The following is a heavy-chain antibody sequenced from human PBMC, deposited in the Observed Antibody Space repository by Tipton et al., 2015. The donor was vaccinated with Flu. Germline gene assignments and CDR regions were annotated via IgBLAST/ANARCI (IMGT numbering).Heavy chain of an antibody. D-gene: IGHD2-2*01. CDR1: GFTFSSYG. V-gene: IGHV3-33*01. J-gene: IGHJ6*02. CDR3: ARGEPVVPAAIMDV. CDR2: IWYDGSNK. Sequence: SLRLSCAASGFTFSSYGMHWVRQAPGKGLEWVAVIWYDGSNKYHADSVKGRFTISRDNSKNTLYLQMNSLRAEDTAVYYCARGEPVVPAAIMDVWGQGTTVTVSS.